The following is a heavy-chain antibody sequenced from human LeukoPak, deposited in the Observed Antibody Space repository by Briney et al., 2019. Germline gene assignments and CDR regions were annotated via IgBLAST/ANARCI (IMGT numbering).Heavy chain of an antibody. D-gene: IGHD3-10*01. CDR2: INHSGST. V-gene: IGHV4-34*01. CDR3: ARGLMVRGATYFDY. Sequence: SETLSLTCAVYGGSFSGYYWSWIRQPPGKALEWIGEINHSGSTNYNPSLKSRVTISVDTSKNQFSLKLSSVTAADTAVYYCARGLMVRGATYFDYWGQGTLVTVSS. CDR1: GGSFSGYY. J-gene: IGHJ4*02.